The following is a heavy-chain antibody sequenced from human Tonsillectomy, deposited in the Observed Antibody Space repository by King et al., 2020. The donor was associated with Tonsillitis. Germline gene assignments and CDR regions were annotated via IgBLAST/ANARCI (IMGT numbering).Heavy chain of an antibody. V-gene: IGHV3-53*04. J-gene: IGHJ1*01. CDR1: GFTVSSDY. Sequence: VQLVESGGGLVQPGGSLRLSCAASGFTVSSDYMSWVRQAPGKGLEWVSLVYRDGRTYYADSVKGRFTISRHNSKNTRYLQMSSLGAEDTAVYYCARLRHSAEYFQYWGQGTPVTVSS. CDR3: ARLRHSAEYFQY. CDR2: VYRDGRT.